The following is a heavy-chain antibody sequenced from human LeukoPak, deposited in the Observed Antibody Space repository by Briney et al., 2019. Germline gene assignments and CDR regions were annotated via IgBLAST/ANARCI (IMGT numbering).Heavy chain of an antibody. V-gene: IGHV1-46*01. Sequence: ASVKVSCKASGYTXTSYFFHWVRQAPGQGLEWLGVINPSGGSTIYSQKFQGRVTMTRDTSTSTVYMELSSLISEDTAVYYCAREPAGSDFFDIWGQGTMVTVSS. J-gene: IGHJ3*02. CDR3: AREPAGSDFFDI. D-gene: IGHD3/OR15-3a*01. CDR1: GYTXTSYF. CDR2: INPSGGST.